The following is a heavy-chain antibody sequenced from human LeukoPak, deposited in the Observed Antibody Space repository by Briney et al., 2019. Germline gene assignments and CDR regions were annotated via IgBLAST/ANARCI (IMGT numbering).Heavy chain of an antibody. CDR3: ARPRCYCHDTACYTYIEG. J-gene: IGHJ1*01. V-gene: IGHV4-39*01. CDR2: IFYTGNT. Sequence: PSEALSLTCTVSGDSISNSNYYWGWFRQPPGRGLEWIGVIFYTGNTYYNPSLKSRVTISVDTSKNQFSLNLTSVAAADTAVFYCARPRCYCHDTACYTYIEGWSHGTLVTVSS. D-gene: IGHD2-2*02. CDR1: GDSISNSNYY.